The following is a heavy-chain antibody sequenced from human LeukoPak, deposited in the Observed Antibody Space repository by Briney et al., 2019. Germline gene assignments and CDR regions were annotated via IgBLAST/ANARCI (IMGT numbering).Heavy chain of an antibody. J-gene: IGHJ4*02. CDR3: ARTRLRGDPFDD. CDR2: IFSTGNT. D-gene: IGHD2-21*02. V-gene: IGHV4-31*11. Sequence: SETLSLTCAVSGDSMSSGGYYWSWIRQHPGKGLEWIGYIFSTGNTYYNPSLKSRLTISVDTSKNRFSLQLSFVTAADTAVYYCARTRLRGDPFDDWGQGTLVTVSS. CDR1: GDSMSSGGYY.